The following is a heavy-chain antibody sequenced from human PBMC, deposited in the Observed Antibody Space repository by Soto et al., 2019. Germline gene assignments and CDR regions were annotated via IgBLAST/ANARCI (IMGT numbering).Heavy chain of an antibody. CDR2: INSDGSST. CDR3: ANTPRGRSSSWYPFDI. J-gene: IGHJ3*02. Sequence: GGSLRLACAASGFTFSTYWMHWVRQAPGKGLVWVSRINSDGSSTNYADSVKGRFAILRDNAKNTLYLQMNSLRAEDTAVYYCANTPRGRSSSWYPFDIWGQGTMVTVSS. V-gene: IGHV3-74*01. CDR1: GFTFSTYW. D-gene: IGHD6-13*01.